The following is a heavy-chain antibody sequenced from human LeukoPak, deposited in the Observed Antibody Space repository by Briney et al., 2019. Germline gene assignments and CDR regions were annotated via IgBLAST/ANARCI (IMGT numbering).Heavy chain of an antibody. Sequence: GGSLRLSCAASGFAVRNNYMSWVRQAPEKGLEWVSVIYSGGSTFYAESVKGRFTISRDNSKNTLYLQMNSLRAEDTAIYYCAKATIEQWLVKVDSFDSWGQGTLVTISS. CDR1: GFAVRNNY. V-gene: IGHV3-53*01. CDR2: IYSGGST. CDR3: AKATIEQWLVKVDSFDS. D-gene: IGHD6-19*01. J-gene: IGHJ4*02.